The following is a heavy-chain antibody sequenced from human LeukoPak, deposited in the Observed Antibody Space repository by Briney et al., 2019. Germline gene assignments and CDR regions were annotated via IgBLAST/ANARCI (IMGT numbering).Heavy chain of an antibody. D-gene: IGHD6-19*01. V-gene: IGHV4-59*08. CDR1: GGSISTYY. CDR3: ARRRGAVSGTQIFDY. J-gene: IGHJ4*02. Sequence: SETLSLTCTVSGGSISTYYWSWIRQPPGKGLEWIGYIYYSGSTNYNPSLKSRVTISVDTSKNQFSLKLSSVTAADTAVYYCARRRGAVSGTQIFDYWGQGTLVTVSS. CDR2: IYYSGST.